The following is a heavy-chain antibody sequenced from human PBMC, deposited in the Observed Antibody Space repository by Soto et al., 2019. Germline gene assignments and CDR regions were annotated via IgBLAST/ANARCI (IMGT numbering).Heavy chain of an antibody. Sequence: WGSLRLSCAASGFTFSSYAMSWVRQAPGKGLEWVSAISGSGGSTYYADSVKGRFTISRDNSKNTLYLQMNSLRAEDTAVYYCAKGLGYYDSSGSPDAFDIWGQGTMVTVSS. V-gene: IGHV3-23*01. CDR1: GFTFSSYA. CDR3: AKGLGYYDSSGSPDAFDI. D-gene: IGHD3-22*01. J-gene: IGHJ3*02. CDR2: ISGSGGST.